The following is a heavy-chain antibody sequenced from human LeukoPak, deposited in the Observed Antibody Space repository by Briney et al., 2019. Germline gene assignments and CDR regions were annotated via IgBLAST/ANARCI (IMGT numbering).Heavy chain of an antibody. CDR1: GGSISVTNHY. Sequence: SETLSLTCTVSGGSISVTNHYWGWIRQPPGKGLEWIGSIFYTGDTYYNPSFKRRITMSVDTSKNHFSLNLNSVTASDTAVYYCARQLGAMTTVSSQGDLGSWGQGTLVTVSS. D-gene: IGHD4-17*01. J-gene: IGHJ5*02. CDR3: ARQLGAMTTVSSQGDLGS. V-gene: IGHV4-39*01. CDR2: IFYTGDT.